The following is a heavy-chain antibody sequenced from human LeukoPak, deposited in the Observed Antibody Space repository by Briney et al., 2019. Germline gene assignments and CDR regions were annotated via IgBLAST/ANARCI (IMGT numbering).Heavy chain of an antibody. CDR2: MNPNSGAT. CDR3: ARDESPVRDWFDP. D-gene: IGHD3-16*01. CDR1: GYTFTSYD. J-gene: IGHJ5*02. Sequence: ASVKVSCKASGYTFTSYDFNWLRQATGQGPEWMGWMNPNSGATGYAQKFQGRVTMTRSASINTAYMELTNLRSEDTAVYYCARDESPVRDWFDPWGQGTLVTVSS. V-gene: IGHV1-8*01.